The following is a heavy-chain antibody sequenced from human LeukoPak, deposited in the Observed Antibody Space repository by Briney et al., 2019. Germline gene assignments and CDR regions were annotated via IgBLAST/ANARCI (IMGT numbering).Heavy chain of an antibody. CDR1: GHTLSRYS. CDR2: ISSSSSYI. CDR3: ARDRSAWTGWSLDY. Sequence: PGVSLRLFCTPSGHTLSRYSKICVRGATGGGREGLSSISSSSSYIYYADSVKGRFTISRDNAKNSLYLQMNSLRAEDTAVYYCARDRSAWTGWSLDYWGQGTLVTVSS. D-gene: IGHD3/OR15-3a*01. J-gene: IGHJ4*02. V-gene: IGHV3-21*01.